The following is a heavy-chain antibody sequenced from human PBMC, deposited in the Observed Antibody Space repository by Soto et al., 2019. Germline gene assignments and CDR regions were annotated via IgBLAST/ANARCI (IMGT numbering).Heavy chain of an antibody. V-gene: IGHV3-30*18. J-gene: IGHJ4*02. CDR2: ISYDGSNK. D-gene: IGHD4-17*01. CDR1: GFTFSSYG. CDR3: AKDSYGGNLDY. Sequence: GGSLRLSCAASGFTFSSYGMHWVRQAPGKGLEWVAVISYDGSNKYYADSVKGRFTISRDNSKNTLYLQMNSLRAEDTAVYYCAKDSYGGNLDYWGRGTLVTVSS.